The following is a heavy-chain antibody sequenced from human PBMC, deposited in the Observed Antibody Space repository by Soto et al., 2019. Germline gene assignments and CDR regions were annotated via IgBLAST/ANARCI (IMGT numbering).Heavy chain of an antibody. CDR3: ARGDYSSNTYYFDY. CDR1: GGSFSGYY. D-gene: IGHD4-4*01. Sequence: SETLSLTCAVYGGSFSGYYWSWIRQPPGKGLEWIGEINHSGSTNYNPSLKSRVTISVDTSKNQFSLKLSSVTAADTAVYYCARGDYSSNTYYFDYWGQGTLVIVSS. V-gene: IGHV4-34*01. CDR2: INHSGST. J-gene: IGHJ4*02.